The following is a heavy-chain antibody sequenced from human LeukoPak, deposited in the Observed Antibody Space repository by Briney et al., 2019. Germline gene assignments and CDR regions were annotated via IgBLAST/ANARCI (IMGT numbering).Heavy chain of an antibody. Sequence: SETLSLTCTVSGGSISSGGYYWSWLRQHPGTGLEWLGYIYYSGSTYYNPSLKSRVTIPVDTSKNQFSLKLSSVTAADTAVYYCASAVVVVAATQYYYYGMDVWGKGTTVTVSS. CDR3: ASAVVVVAATQYYYYGMDV. CDR2: IYYSGST. V-gene: IGHV4-31*03. D-gene: IGHD2-15*01. J-gene: IGHJ6*04. CDR1: GGSISSGGYY.